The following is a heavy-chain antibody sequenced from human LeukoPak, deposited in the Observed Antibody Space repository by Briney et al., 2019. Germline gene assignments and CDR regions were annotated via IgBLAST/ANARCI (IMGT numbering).Heavy chain of an antibody. CDR3: AKDLKVRGVFEY. Sequence: GGSPRLSCEASGFTFSSYAMSWVRQAPGKGLEWVSGISGSGGSTYYADSVKGRFTISRDNPKNTLYLQMNSLRAEDTAVYYCAKDLKVRGVFEYWGQGTLVTVSS. CDR1: GFTFSSYA. D-gene: IGHD3-10*01. J-gene: IGHJ4*02. CDR2: ISGSGGST. V-gene: IGHV3-23*01.